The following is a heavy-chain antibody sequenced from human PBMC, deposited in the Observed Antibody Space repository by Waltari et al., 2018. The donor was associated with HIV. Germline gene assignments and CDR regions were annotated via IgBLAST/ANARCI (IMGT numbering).Heavy chain of an antibody. CDR1: AYFISSASS. CDR3: AGTSYDLLQGYYFDF. D-gene: IGHD3-3*01. J-gene: IGHJ4*02. V-gene: IGHV4-38-2*02. Sequence: QVQLQESGPGLVKPSETLSLTCSVSAYFISSASSWGWIRQSPGRGLEWIGSISHSGNVVYNPSLKSRTTIVGNPSKNQFFLRLASATAADTAVYYCAGTSYDLLQGYYFDFWGQGRPVTVSS. CDR2: ISHSGNV.